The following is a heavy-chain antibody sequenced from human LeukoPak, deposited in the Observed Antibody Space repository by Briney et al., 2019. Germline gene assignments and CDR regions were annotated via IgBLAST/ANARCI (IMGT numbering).Heavy chain of an antibody. CDR3: ARDRGRYCSSTSCYTLDY. D-gene: IGHD2-2*01. V-gene: IGHV1-69*13. J-gene: IGHJ4*02. CDR2: IIPIFGTA. CDR1: GGTFSSYA. Sequence: SVKVSCKASGGTFSSYAISWVRQAPGQGLERMGGIIPIFGTANYAQKFQGRVTITADESTSTAYMELSSLRSEDTAVYYCARDRGRYCSSTSCYTLDYWGQGTLVTVSS.